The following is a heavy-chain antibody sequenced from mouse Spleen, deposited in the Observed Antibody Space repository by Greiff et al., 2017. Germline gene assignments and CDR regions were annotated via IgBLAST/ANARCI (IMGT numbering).Heavy chain of an antibody. Sequence: EVHLVESGGGLVKLGGSLKLSCAASGFTFSSYAMSWVRQTPEKRLEWVATISSGGGNTYYPDSVKGRFTISRDNAKNTLYLQMSSLKSEDTAMYYCARQTGKGGYYFDYWGQGTTLTVSS. V-gene: IGHV5-9-3*01. CDR1: GFTFSSYA. CDR3: ARQTGKGGYYFDY. CDR2: ISSGGGNT. J-gene: IGHJ2*01. D-gene: IGHD4-1*01.